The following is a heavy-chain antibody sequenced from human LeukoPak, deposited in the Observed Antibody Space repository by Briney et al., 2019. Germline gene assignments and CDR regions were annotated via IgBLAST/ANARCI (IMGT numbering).Heavy chain of an antibody. J-gene: IGHJ4*02. CDR3: ARAVRYGSGSYLLYYFDY. D-gene: IGHD3-10*01. Sequence: PGGSLRLSCAASGFTFSDHYMDWVRQAPGKGLEWVGRTRNKANSYTTEYAASVKGRFTISRDGSKNSLYLQMNSLKTEDTAVYYCARAVRYGSGSYLLYYFDYWGQGTLVTVSS. CDR1: GFTFSDHY. CDR2: TRNKANSYTT. V-gene: IGHV3-72*01.